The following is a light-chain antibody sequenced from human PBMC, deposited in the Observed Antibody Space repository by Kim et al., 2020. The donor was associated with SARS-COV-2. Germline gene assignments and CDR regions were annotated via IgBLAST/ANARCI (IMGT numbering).Light chain of an antibody. Sequence: LAPGETATLSCTTSQIVARYSAWYQHQPGQAPRLLFYDATNGATGVPARFSGSGAATDFPLTISPLEPEDFAVYYCQQRSYWPRTFGQGTKVDIK. CDR3: QQRSYWPRT. CDR2: DAT. CDR1: QIVARY. V-gene: IGKV3-11*01. J-gene: IGKJ1*01.